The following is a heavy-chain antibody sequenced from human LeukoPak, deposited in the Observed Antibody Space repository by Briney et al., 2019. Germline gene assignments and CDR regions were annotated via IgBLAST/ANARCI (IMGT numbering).Heavy chain of an antibody. Sequence: ASQTLSLTCTVSGGSISSGGYYWSWIRQHPGKGLEWIGYIYYSGSTYYNPSLKSRVTISVDTSKNQFSLKLSSVTAADTAVYYCARDPARGWSDPWGQGTLVTVSS. J-gene: IGHJ5*02. CDR2: IYYSGST. CDR3: ARDPARGWSDP. CDR1: GGSISSGGYY. V-gene: IGHV4-31*03. D-gene: IGHD3-10*01.